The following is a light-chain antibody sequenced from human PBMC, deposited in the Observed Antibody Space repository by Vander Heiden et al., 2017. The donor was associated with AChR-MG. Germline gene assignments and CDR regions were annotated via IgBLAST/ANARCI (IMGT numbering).Light chain of an antibody. CDR2: GAS. Sequence: EIVLTQSPGPPSSPPGERATLSCRASESVSSSYLAWYQQRPGQAPRLLMYGASSRATGIPDRFSGSGSGTDFTLTISRLEPEDFAVYYCQQYGSSPRTFGQGTKVEIK. V-gene: IGKV3-20*01. J-gene: IGKJ1*01. CDR1: ESVSSSY. CDR3: QQYGSSPRT.